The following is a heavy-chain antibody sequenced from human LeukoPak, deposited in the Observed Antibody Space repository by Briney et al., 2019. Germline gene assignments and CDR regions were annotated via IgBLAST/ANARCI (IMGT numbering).Heavy chain of an antibody. J-gene: IGHJ6*02. CDR1: GYTFTSYD. D-gene: IGHD6-19*01. V-gene: IGHV1-8*01. CDR3: ARGLDSSGWFSSAGLYYYYYGMDV. CDR2: MNPNSGNT. Sequence: ASVKVSCKASGYTFTSYDINWVRQATGQGLEWMGWMNPNSGNTGYAQKFQGRVTMTRNTSISTAYMELSSLRSEDTAVYYCARGLDSSGWFSSAGLYYYYYGMDVWGQGTTVTVSS.